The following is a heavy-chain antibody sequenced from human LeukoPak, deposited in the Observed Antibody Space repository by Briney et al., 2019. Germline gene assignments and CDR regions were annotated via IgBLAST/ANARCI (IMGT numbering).Heavy chain of an antibody. Sequence: GGSLRLSCAASGFTFSSYGMHWVRQAPGKGLEWVAVIWYDGSNKHYADSVKGRFTISRDNSKNTLYLQMNSLRAEDTAVYYCARDRGALLGGYYFDYWGQGTLVTVSS. CDR3: ARDRGALLGGYYFDY. V-gene: IGHV3-33*01. CDR2: IWYDGSNK. J-gene: IGHJ4*02. D-gene: IGHD3-16*01. CDR1: GFTFSSYG.